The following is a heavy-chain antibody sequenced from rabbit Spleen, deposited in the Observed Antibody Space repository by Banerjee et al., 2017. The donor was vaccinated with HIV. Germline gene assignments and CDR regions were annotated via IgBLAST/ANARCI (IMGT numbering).Heavy chain of an antibody. CDR2: VGVGTSGFT. D-gene: IGHD1-1*01. J-gene: IGHJ4*01. Sequence: QSLEESGGGLVKPGASLTLTCKASGFSFSSGYDMCWVRQAPGKGLEWIGCVGVGTSGFTYFASWAKGRFTISRTSSTTVTLQMTSLTAADTATYFCARDLVSVIGWNFNLWGPGTLVTVS. CDR1: GFSFSSGYD. CDR3: ARDLVSVIGWNFNL. V-gene: IGHV1S40*01.